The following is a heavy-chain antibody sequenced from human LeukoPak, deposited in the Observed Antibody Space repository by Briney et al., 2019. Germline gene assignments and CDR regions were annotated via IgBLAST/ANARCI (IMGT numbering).Heavy chain of an antibody. CDR1: GGTFSSYA. CDR3: ARDEEYCSSTSCSNYFDY. V-gene: IGHV1-69*13. CDR2: IIPIFGTA. J-gene: IGHJ4*02. Sequence: SVKVSCKASGGTFSSYAISWVRQAPGQGLEWMGGIIPIFGTANYAQKFQGRVTITADESTSTAYMELSGLRSEDTAVYYCARDEEYCSSTSCSNYFDYWGQGTLVTVSS. D-gene: IGHD2-2*01.